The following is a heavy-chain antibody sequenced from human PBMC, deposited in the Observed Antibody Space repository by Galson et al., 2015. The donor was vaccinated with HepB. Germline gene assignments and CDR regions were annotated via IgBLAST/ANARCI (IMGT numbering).Heavy chain of an antibody. D-gene: IGHD6-13*01. CDR1: GYTFTSYW. CDR3: VRHRGVAAARYGMDF. V-gene: IGHV5-51*01. CDR2: VYPVDSDS. J-gene: IGHJ6*02. Sequence: QSGAAVKKPGESLKISCKGSGYTFTSYWIGWVRQMPGQGLEWMGIVYPVDSDSRYSPSFQGQVIISVDKSISTAYLQWNSLKASDTAIYDCVRHRGVAAARYGMDFWGQGTTVTVSS.